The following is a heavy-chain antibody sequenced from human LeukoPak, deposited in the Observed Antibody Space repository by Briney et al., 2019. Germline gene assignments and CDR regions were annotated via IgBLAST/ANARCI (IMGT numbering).Heavy chain of an antibody. Sequence: SETLSLTCTVSGGSISSSSYYWGWIRQPPGKGLEWIGSIYYSGSTYYNPSLKSRVTISVDTSKNQFSLKLSSVTAADTAVYYCARHNFRSRTHFDWFPYAEYFQHWGQGTLVTVSS. CDR1: GGSISSSSYY. CDR3: ARHNFRSRTHFDWFPYAEYFQH. D-gene: IGHD3-9*01. V-gene: IGHV4-39*07. CDR2: IYYSGST. J-gene: IGHJ1*01.